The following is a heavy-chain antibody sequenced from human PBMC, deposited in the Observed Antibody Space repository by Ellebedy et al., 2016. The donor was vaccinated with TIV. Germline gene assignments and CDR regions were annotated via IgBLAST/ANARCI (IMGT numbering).Heavy chain of an antibody. CDR1: GFNFNNYG. CDR2: IAYDADDR. V-gene: IGHV3-30*18. J-gene: IGHJ4*02. D-gene: IGHD5-18*01. CDR3: AKNWRGYNYGYSDY. Sequence: GESLKISCAASGFNFNNYGMHWVRQAPGKGLEWVALIAYDADDRYYADSVKGRFTISRDNSKNTLYLQMNSLRVEDTAMYYCAKNWRGYNYGYSDYWGQGTLVTVSS.